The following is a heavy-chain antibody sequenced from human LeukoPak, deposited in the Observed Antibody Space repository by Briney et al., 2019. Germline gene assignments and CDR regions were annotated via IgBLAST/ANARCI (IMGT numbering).Heavy chain of an antibody. D-gene: IGHD3-22*01. V-gene: IGHV4-59*08. J-gene: IGHJ5*02. CDR1: GGSISSYY. Sequence: SETLSLTCTVSGGSISSYYWSWIRQPPGKGLEWIGYIYYSGSTNYNPSLKSRVTISVDTSKNQFSLKLSSVTAADTAVYYCATHHPSWYYYDSSGYPTLGWFDPWGQGTLVTVSS. CDR3: ATHHPSWYYYDSSGYPTLGWFDP. CDR2: IYYSGST.